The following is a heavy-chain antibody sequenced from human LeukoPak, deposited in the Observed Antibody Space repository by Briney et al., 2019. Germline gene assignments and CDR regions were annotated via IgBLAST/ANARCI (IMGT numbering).Heavy chain of an antibody. V-gene: IGHV3-23*01. Sequence: GRSLRLSCAASELTFSTYAMNWVRRAPGKGLEWVTVISGSSGTTYYSDSVKGRFTISRDNSKSTLYLQINSLRAEDTAVYYCAKDYGPRGLFDYWGQGTLVTVSS. CDR2: ISGSSGTT. D-gene: IGHD4-17*01. CDR3: AKDYGPRGLFDY. J-gene: IGHJ4*02. CDR1: ELTFSTYA.